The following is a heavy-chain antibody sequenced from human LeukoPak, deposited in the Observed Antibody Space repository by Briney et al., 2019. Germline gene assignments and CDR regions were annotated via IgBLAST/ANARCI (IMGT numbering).Heavy chain of an antibody. V-gene: IGHV3-30*18. Sequence: GRSLRLSCAASGFTFSSYGMHWVRQAPGKGLEWVAVISYDGSNRYYADSVKGRFTISRDNSKNTLYLQMNSLRAEDTAVYYCAKELRTYCSGGSCYWAKYFDYWGQGTLVTVSS. CDR2: ISYDGSNR. CDR1: GFTFSSYG. D-gene: IGHD2-15*01. J-gene: IGHJ4*02. CDR3: AKELRTYCSGGSCYWAKYFDY.